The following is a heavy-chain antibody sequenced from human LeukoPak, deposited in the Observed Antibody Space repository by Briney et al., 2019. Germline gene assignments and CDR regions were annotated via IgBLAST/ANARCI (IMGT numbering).Heavy chain of an antibody. J-gene: IGHJ4*02. Sequence: GGSLRLSCAASGFTVSSNYMSWVRQAPGKGLEWVSVIYSGGSTYYADSVKGRFTISRDNSKNTLYLQMNSLRAEDTAMHYCARDLGYYGSGTHLPLDYWGQGTLVTVSS. V-gene: IGHV3-53*01. D-gene: IGHD3-10*01. CDR3: ARDLGYYGSGTHLPLDY. CDR2: IYSGGST. CDR1: GFTVSSNY.